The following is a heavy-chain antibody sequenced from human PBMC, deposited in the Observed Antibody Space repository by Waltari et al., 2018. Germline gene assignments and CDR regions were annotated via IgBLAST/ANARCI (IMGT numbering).Heavy chain of an antibody. CDR1: GDPITNYY. J-gene: IGHJ4*02. V-gene: IGHV4-59*01. D-gene: IGHD3-3*01. CDR3: ARSFDFWSGYPLDY. Sequence: QVQLQESGPGLVRPSETLSLICSVSGDPITNYYWGWVRQPPGNGLEWLGYISHSGTTRYNPSLKSRVTISVDRSKKQFSLRLDSVTAADTAVYYCARSFDFWSGYPLDYWGRGTLVTVSS. CDR2: ISHSGTT.